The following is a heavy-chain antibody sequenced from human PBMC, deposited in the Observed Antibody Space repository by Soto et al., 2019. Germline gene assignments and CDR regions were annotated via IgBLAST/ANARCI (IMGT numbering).Heavy chain of an antibody. Sequence: QVQLVQSGAEVKKPGSSVKVSCKASGGTFSSYTISWVRQAPGQGLEWMGRIIPILGIANYAQKFQGRVTITADKSTSTAYMELSSLRSEDTAVYYCARRNRIAASDFDSWGQGTLVTVSS. CDR2: IIPILGIA. J-gene: IGHJ4*02. CDR1: GGTFSSYT. D-gene: IGHD6-13*01. CDR3: ARRNRIAASDFDS. V-gene: IGHV1-69*02.